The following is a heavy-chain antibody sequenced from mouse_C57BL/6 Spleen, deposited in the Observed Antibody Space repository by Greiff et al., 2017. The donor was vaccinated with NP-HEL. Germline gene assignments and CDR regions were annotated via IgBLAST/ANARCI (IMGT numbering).Heavy chain of an antibody. D-gene: IGHD1-2*01. CDR2: INPSSGDT. V-gene: IGHV1-4*01. CDR1: GYTFTSYT. CDR3: AGYHGWAMDY. Sequence: QVQLQQSGAELARPGASVKMSCKASGYTFTSYTMHWVQQRPGQGLEWIGYINPSSGDTKYNQKFKDKATLTADKSSSTAYMQLSSLTSEDSAVYYCAGYHGWAMDYWGQGTSVTVSS. J-gene: IGHJ4*01.